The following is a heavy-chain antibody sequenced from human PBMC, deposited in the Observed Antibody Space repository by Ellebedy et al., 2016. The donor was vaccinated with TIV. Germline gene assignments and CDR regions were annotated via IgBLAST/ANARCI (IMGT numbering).Heavy chain of an antibody. V-gene: IGHV3-9*01. Sequence: GGSLRLSXAASGFTFDDYAMHWVRQAPGKGLEWVSGISWNSGSIGYADSVKGRFTISRDNAKNSLYLQMNSLRAEDTALYYCAKDREYQLSPSADAFDIWGQGTMVTVSS. J-gene: IGHJ3*02. CDR2: ISWNSGSI. CDR3: AKDREYQLSPSADAFDI. D-gene: IGHD2-2*01. CDR1: GFTFDDYA.